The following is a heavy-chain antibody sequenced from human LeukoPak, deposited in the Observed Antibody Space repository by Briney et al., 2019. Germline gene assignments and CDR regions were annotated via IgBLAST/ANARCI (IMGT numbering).Heavy chain of an antibody. J-gene: IGHJ5*02. V-gene: IGHV4-34*01. CDR3: ARGVLEWLLYRLSSRWFDP. CDR2: INHSGST. D-gene: IGHD3-3*01. CDR1: GGSFRGYY. Sequence: PSETLSLTCAVYGGSFRGYYWSWIRQPPGKGLEWIGEINHSGSTNYNPSLKSRVTISVDTSKNQFSLKLSSVTAADTAVYYCARGVLEWLLYRLSSRWFDPWGQGTLVTVSS.